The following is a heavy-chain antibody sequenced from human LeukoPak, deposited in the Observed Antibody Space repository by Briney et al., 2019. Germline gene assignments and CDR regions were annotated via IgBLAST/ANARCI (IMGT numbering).Heavy chain of an antibody. J-gene: IGHJ5*02. CDR1: GYTLTELS. CDR3: ATVIVAAAPFDP. CDR2: FDPEDGET. D-gene: IGHD6-13*01. Sequence: ASVKVPCKVSGYTLTELSMHWVRQAPGKGLEWMGGFDPEDGETIYAQKFQGRVTMTEDTSTDTAYMELSSLRSEDTAVYYCATVIVAAAPFDPWGQGTLVTVSS. V-gene: IGHV1-24*01.